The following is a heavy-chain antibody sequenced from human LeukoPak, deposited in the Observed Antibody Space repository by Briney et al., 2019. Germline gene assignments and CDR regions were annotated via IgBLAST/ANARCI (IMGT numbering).Heavy chain of an antibody. D-gene: IGHD2-15*01. V-gene: IGHV1-69*06. CDR1: GGTFSSYA. CDR2: IIPIFGTA. CDR3: AGGIVVVVAATPREDYYYGMDV. J-gene: IGHJ6*04. Sequence: SVEVSCKASGGTFSSYAISWVRQAPGQGLEWMGGIIPIFGTANYAQKFQGRVTITADKSTSTAYMELSSLRSEDTAVYYCAGGIVVVVAATPREDYYYGMDVWGKGTTVTVSS.